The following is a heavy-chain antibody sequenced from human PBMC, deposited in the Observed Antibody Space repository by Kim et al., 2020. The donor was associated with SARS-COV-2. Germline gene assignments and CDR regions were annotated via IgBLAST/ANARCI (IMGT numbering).Heavy chain of an antibody. V-gene: IGHV3-33*01. J-gene: IGHJ4*02. CDR3: ARDRGSTMVRGGRGGYFDC. CDR1: GFSFSSYG. D-gene: IGHD3-10*01. CDR2: IWYDGSNN. Sequence: GGSLRLSCAASGFSFSSYGMHWVRQAPGKGLEWVAFIWYDGSNNYYEDSVKGRFTISRDNSKNTLYLQMNSLRAEDTAVYYCARDRGSTMVRGGRGGYFDCWGQGTLVTVSS.